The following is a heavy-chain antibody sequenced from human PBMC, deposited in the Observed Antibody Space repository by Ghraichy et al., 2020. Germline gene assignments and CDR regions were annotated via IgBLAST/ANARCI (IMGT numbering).Heavy chain of an antibody. CDR1: GGSIKNYY. CDR2: IYYSGST. D-gene: IGHD3-16*01. J-gene: IGHJ4*02. CDR3: ARLGGSYFDY. Sequence: GSLSLTCTVSGGSIKNYYWTWIRQPPGKGLEWIGYIYYSGSTKYNSSLKSRVTISVDTSKNQFSLKLTSVTAADTAVYYCARLGGSYFDYWGQGTLVTVSS. V-gene: IGHV4-59*08.